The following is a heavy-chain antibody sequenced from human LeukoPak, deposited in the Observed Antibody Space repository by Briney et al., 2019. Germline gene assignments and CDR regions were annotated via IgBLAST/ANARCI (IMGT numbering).Heavy chain of an antibody. CDR2: IRYDGSKR. Sequence: GGSLRLSCEASGFTFSNYGMHWVRQAPGKGLEWVAFIRYDGSKRFPADSVKGRFTISRDNSKNTLYLQMNSLRAEDTAVYYCAKEEVAFDLWGQGTMVIVSS. J-gene: IGHJ3*01. CDR3: AKEEVAFDL. V-gene: IGHV3-30*02. CDR1: GFTFSNYG.